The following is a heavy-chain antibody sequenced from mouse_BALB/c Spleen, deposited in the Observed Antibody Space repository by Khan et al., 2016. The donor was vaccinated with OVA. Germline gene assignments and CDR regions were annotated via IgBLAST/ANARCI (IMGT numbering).Heavy chain of an antibody. CDR2: INPGSGDT. V-gene: IGHV1-54*01. CDR1: GYAFTDYM. CDR3: SRSGYGFGAY. D-gene: IGHD3-2*02. J-gene: IGHJ3*01. Sequence: QVQLQQSGAELVRPGTSVKVSCKASGYAFTDYMIEWLKQRPGQGLEWIGVINPGSGDTNYNEKFKDKATLTADKFSSTAYMQLSSLTSDDSAVYFCSRSGYGFGAYWGPGTLVTVST.